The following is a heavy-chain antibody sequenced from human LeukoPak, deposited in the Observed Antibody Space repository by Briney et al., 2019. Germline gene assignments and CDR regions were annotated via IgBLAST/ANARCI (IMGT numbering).Heavy chain of an antibody. CDR2: IYYSGST. V-gene: IGHV4-59*01. J-gene: IGHJ6*03. CDR1: GGSISSYY. D-gene: IGHD5-12*01. CDR3: ARIRYSGFSYYYYYYMDV. Sequence: SETLSLTCTVSGGSISSYYWSWIRQPPGKGLEWIGYIYYSGSTNYNPSLKSRVTISVDTSKNQFSLKLSSVTAADTAVYYCARIRYSGFSYYYYYYMDVWGKGTTVTVSS.